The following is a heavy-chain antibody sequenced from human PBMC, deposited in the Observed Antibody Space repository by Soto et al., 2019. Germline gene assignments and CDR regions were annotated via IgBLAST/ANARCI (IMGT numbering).Heavy chain of an antibody. CDR2: IWYDGSNK. CDR1: GFTFSSYG. Sequence: QVQLVESGGGVVQPGRSLRLSCAASGFTFSSYGMHWVRQALGKGLEWVAVIWYDGSNKYYADSVKGRFTISRDNSKNTLYLQMNSLRAEDTAVYYCARGDCSGGSCYDYGMDVWGQGTTVTVSS. CDR3: ARGDCSGGSCYDYGMDV. D-gene: IGHD2-15*01. J-gene: IGHJ6*02. V-gene: IGHV3-33*01.